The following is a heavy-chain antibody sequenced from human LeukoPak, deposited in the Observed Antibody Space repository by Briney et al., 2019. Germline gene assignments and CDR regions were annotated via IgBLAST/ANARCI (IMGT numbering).Heavy chain of an antibody. CDR3: TKEGLGSGTFSPWFDP. CDR2: VSYEGSTQ. Sequence: GGSLRLSCTPSGFTFSSYGMHWVRQAPGKGLEWGAVVSYEGSTQYYADSVKGRFTISRDNSKNTLYLQMNSLRVEDTAVYYCTKEGLGSGTFSPWFDPWGQGTLVTVSS. D-gene: IGHD3-10*01. J-gene: IGHJ5*02. CDR1: GFTFSSYG. V-gene: IGHV3-30*18.